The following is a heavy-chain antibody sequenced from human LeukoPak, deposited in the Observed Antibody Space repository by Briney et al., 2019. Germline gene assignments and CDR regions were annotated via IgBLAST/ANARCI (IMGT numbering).Heavy chain of an antibody. J-gene: IGHJ4*02. Sequence: GGSLRLSCAASGFTFSTYGMNWVRQAPGKGLEWVSYISGSSSTIYYADSVKGRFTISRDNSKNTLFLQMNSLRGEDTAMYYCARVQGGGYRTADYWGQGTLVTVSS. CDR2: ISGSSSTI. CDR3: ARVQGGGYRTADY. D-gene: IGHD6-19*01. CDR1: GFTFSTYG. V-gene: IGHV3-48*01.